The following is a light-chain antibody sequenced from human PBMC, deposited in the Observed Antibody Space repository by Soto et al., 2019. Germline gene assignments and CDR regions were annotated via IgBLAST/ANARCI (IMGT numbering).Light chain of an antibody. CDR2: EGS. CDR1: SSDVGSYNL. Sequence: QSALTQPASVSGSPGQSITISCTGTSSDVGSYNLVSWYQQHPGKAPKLMIYEGSKRPSGVSNRFSGSKSGNTASLTISGLQAEDGAGYYCCPYAGCSTFVLGTGTKGPVL. CDR3: CPYAGCSTFV. V-gene: IGLV2-23*01. J-gene: IGLJ1*01.